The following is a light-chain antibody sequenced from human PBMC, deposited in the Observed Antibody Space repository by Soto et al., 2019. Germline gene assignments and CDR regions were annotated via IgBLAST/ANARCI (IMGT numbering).Light chain of an antibody. Sequence: TVLTQSPGTLSLSPGERATLSCRASQNVGSRYLAWYQQKPGQAPRILIYGASSRATGIPDRFSGSGSGTDFTLTISRLEPEDFAVYYCQQYGSSLITFGQGTRLEIK. CDR3: QQYGSSLIT. J-gene: IGKJ5*01. CDR1: QNVGSRY. V-gene: IGKV3-20*01. CDR2: GAS.